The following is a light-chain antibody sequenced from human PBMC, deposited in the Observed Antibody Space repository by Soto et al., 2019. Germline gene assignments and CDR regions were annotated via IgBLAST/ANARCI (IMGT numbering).Light chain of an antibody. CDR2: DVS. CDR1: SSDVGGYNY. V-gene: IGLV2-14*01. J-gene: IGLJ2*01. CDR3: SSYTSSSTLVV. Sequence: QSALPQPASVSRSPGQSITISCTGTSSDVGGYNYVSWYQQHPGKAPKLMIYDVSNRPSGVSNRFSGSKSGNTASLTISGLQAEDEADYYCSSYTSSSTLVVFVGGTKRTVL.